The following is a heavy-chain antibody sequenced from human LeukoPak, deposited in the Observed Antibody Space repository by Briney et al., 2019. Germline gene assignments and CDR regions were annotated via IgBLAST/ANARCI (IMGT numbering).Heavy chain of an antibody. D-gene: IGHD6-19*01. J-gene: IGHJ2*01. Sequence: GGSLRLSCAASGFNVRSNHMSWVRQAPGKGLDWVSMIYTSGSTYYADSVRGRFTISRDNSKNILHLEMNGLRAEDTAVYYCARQKGGSGWTLDWYFDLWGRGSLVTVSS. CDR3: ARQKGGSGWTLDWYFDL. CDR1: GFNVRSNH. CDR2: IYTSGST. V-gene: IGHV3-66*04.